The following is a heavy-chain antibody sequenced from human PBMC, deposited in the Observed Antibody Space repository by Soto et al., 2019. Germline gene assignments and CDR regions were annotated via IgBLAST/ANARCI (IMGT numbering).Heavy chain of an antibody. D-gene: IGHD2-15*01. Sequence: GGSLRLSCAASGFTFSSYAMSWVRQAPGKGLEWVSAISGSGGSTYYADSVKGRFTISRDNSKNTLYLQMNSLRAEDTAVYYCAKSGGYCSGGSCYWGHYYYYYMDVWGKGTTVTVSS. J-gene: IGHJ6*03. CDR1: GFTFSSYA. CDR2: ISGSGGST. V-gene: IGHV3-23*01. CDR3: AKSGGYCSGGSCYWGHYYYYYMDV.